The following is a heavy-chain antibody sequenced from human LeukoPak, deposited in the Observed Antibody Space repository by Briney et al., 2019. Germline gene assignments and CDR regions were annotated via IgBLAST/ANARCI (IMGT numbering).Heavy chain of an antibody. CDR2: IYWNDDK. J-gene: IGHJ5*02. CDR1: GFSLSTSGVG. D-gene: IGHD6-19*01. V-gene: IGHV2-5*01. Sequence: SGPTLVKPTQTLTLTCTFSGFSLSTSGVGVGWIRQPPGKALEWLALIYWNDDKRNSPSLKSRLTITKDTSKNQVVLTMTNMDPVDTTTYYCAHVVGAVARLNWFDPWGQGTLVTVSS. CDR3: AHVVGAVARLNWFDP.